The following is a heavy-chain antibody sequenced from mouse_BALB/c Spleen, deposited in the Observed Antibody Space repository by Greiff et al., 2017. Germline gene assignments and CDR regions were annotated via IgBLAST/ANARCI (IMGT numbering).Heavy chain of an antibody. D-gene: IGHD2-3*01. CDR3: ARDGYYGFAY. J-gene: IGHJ3*01. V-gene: IGHV3-2*02. Sequence: EVMLVESGPGLVKPSQSLSLTCTVTGYSFTSYYVWYWIRQFPGNKLEWMGYISYSGSTSYNPSLKSRISITRDTSKNQFFLQLNSVTTEDTATYYCARDGYYGFAYWGQGTLVTVSA. CDR2: ISYSGST. CDR1: GYSFTSYYV.